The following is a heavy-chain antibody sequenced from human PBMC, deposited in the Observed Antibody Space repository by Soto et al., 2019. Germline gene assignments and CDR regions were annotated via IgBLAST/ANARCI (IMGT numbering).Heavy chain of an antibody. V-gene: IGHV4-38-2*02. CDR3: ARVHVMVVAGSTFDY. Sequence: SETQSHTYTVSGDYIIGGSYWGWIRPPPGEGPEWIASIYHGGTTFYNPSLKSRISISVDTSKNQFSLRLTSVTAADTATYYCARVHVMVVAGSTFDYWGRGTLVTVSS. J-gene: IGHJ4*03. CDR1: GDYIIGGSY. D-gene: IGHD6-19*01. CDR2: IYHGGTT.